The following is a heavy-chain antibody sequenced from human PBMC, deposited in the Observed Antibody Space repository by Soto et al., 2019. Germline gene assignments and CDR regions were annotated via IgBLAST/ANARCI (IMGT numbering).Heavy chain of an antibody. CDR3: AGTTVTESYYYGMDV. CDR2: IYPGDSYT. J-gene: IGHJ6*02. Sequence: PGESLKISCKGSGYSFTSYWISWVRQMPGKGLEWMGIIYPGDSYTRYSPSFQGHVTISADKSISTAYLQWSSLKASDTAMYYCAGTTVTESYYYGMDVWGQGTTVTVSS. D-gene: IGHD4-4*01. V-gene: IGHV5-51*01. CDR1: GYSFTSYW.